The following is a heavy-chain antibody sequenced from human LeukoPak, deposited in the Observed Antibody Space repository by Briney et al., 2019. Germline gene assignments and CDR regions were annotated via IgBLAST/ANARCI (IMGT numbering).Heavy chain of an antibody. Sequence: SETLSLTCTVSGGSISSSSYYWGWIRQPPGKGLEWIGSIYYSGSTYYNPSLKSRVTISVDTSKNQFSLKLSSVTAADTAVYYCAGMDLHTAMVSFDYWGQGTLVTVSS. CDR3: AGMDLHTAMVSFDY. J-gene: IGHJ4*02. D-gene: IGHD5-18*01. V-gene: IGHV4-39*07. CDR1: GGSISSSSYY. CDR2: IYYSGST.